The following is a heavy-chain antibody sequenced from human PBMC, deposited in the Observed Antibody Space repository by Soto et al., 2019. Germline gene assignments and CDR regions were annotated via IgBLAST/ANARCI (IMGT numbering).Heavy chain of an antibody. V-gene: IGHV1-69*13. Sequence: GASVKVSCKASGGTFSSYAISWVRRAPGQGLEWMGGIIPIFGTANYAQKFQGRVTITADESTSTAYMELSSLRSEDTAVYYCAREVGPYYGMDVWGQGTTVTVSS. CDR2: IIPIFGTA. CDR1: GGTFSSYA. J-gene: IGHJ6*02. D-gene: IGHD2-2*01. CDR3: AREVGPYYGMDV.